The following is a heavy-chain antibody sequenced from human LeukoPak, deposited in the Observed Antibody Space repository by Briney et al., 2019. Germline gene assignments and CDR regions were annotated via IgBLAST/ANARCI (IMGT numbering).Heavy chain of an antibody. CDR1: GGTFSSYA. Sequence: SVKVSCKASGGTFSSYAISWVRQAPGQGLEWMGGIIPISGTANYAQKFQGRVTITTDESTSTAYMELSSLRSEDTAVYYCAINNYYDSSGLLGYWGQGTLVTVSS. CDR2: IIPISGTA. CDR3: AINNYYDSSGLLGY. V-gene: IGHV1-69*05. J-gene: IGHJ4*02. D-gene: IGHD3-22*01.